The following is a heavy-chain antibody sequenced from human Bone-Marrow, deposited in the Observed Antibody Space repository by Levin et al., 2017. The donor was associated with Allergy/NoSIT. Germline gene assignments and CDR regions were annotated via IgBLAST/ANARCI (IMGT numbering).Heavy chain of an antibody. CDR2: IKQDGSDK. Sequence: GGSLRLSCAASGFTFRTFWMSWVRQAPGKGPEWVANIKQDGSDKYYVDSVEGRFTVSRDNAKSSLYLQMNSLRVEDTAVYYCARDHDGEDEYFDFWGQGTLVTVSS. V-gene: IGHV3-7*01. CDR3: ARDHDGEDEYFDF. J-gene: IGHJ4*02. D-gene: IGHD3-10*01. CDR1: GFTFRTFW.